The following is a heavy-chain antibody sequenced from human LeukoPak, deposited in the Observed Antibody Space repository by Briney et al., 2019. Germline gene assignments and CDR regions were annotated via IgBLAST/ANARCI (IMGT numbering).Heavy chain of an antibody. V-gene: IGHV3-21*06. CDR1: GFSFTTYW. Sequence: PGGSLRLSCAASGFSFTTYWMGWVRQAPGKGLEWVSSITSSSSYIYYADSVKGRFTISRDNAKNSLYLQMDSLRVEDTAVYYCARDPYSGNYGAYYYYYMDVWGKGTTVTISS. CDR2: ITSSSSYI. J-gene: IGHJ6*03. CDR3: ARDPYSGNYGAYYYYYMDV. D-gene: IGHD1-26*01.